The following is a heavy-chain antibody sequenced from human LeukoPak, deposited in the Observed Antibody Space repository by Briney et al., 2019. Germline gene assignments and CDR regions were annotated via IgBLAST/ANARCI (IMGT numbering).Heavy chain of an antibody. V-gene: IGHV3-30*18. CDR3: AKDSPLTGAGYYYYYYGMDV. D-gene: IGHD1-14*01. Sequence: GGSLRLSCAASGFTFSSYGMHWVRQAPGKGLEWVAVISYDGSNKYYADSVKGRFTISRDNSKNTLYLQMNSLRAEDTAVYYCAKDSPLTGAGYYYYYYGMDVWGKGTTVTVFS. CDR1: GFTFSSYG. J-gene: IGHJ6*04. CDR2: ISYDGSNK.